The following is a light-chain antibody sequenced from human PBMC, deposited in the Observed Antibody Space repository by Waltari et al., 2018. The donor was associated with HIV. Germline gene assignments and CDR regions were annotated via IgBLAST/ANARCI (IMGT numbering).Light chain of an antibody. V-gene: IGKV3-20*01. J-gene: IGKJ1*01. CDR3: HQYGTAPRT. Sequence: EIVLTQSPGTLSLSPGETAILSCRTTQSISNNVLAWYQQKPGQPPRLLIYSAFIRATGIPDRFSGSGAGTDFTLSISRLEPEDFAVYYCHQYGTAPRTFGQGTTVEIK. CDR1: QSISNNV. CDR2: SAF.